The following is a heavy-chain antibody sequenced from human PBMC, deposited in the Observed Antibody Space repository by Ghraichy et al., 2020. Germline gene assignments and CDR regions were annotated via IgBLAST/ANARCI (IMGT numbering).Heavy chain of an antibody. J-gene: IGHJ4*02. CDR3: ARTPRYFDWFPEDY. D-gene: IGHD3-9*01. V-gene: IGHV4-34*01. CDR1: GGSFSGYY. Sequence: SETLSLTCAVYGGSFSGYYWSWTRQPPGKGLEWIGEINHSGSNNYNPALKSRVTISVDTSKNQFSLKLISVTAADTAVYYCARTPRYFDWFPEDYLGQGTLVTVSS. CDR2: INHSGSN.